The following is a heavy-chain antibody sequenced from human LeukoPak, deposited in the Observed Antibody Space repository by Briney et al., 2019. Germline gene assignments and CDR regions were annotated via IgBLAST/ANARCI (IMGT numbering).Heavy chain of an antibody. D-gene: IGHD2-15*01. J-gene: IGHJ4*02. CDR3: ARHQSPSPLYCSGGSCYSGTSHPFDY. CDR1: GYIFTSYW. V-gene: IGHV5-51*01. Sequence: GASLQISCQGSGYIFTSYWIGWVRQLPGKGLEWMGIIYPGDSDTRYSPSFQGQVTISADKSISTAYLQWSSLKASDTAMYYCARHQSPSPLYCSGGSCYSGTSHPFDYWGQGTLVTVSS. CDR2: IYPGDSDT.